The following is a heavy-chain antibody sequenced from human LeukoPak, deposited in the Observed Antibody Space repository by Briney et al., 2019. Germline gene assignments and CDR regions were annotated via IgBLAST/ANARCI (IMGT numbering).Heavy chain of an antibody. Sequence: SVKVSCKASGGTFSSYAISWVRQAPGQGLEWMGGIIPIFGTANYAQKFQGRVTITTDESTSTTYMELSSLRSEDTAVYYCARGGWELQNYYYYYMDVWGKGTTVTVSS. CDR1: GGTFSSYA. CDR2: IIPIFGTA. V-gene: IGHV1-69*05. D-gene: IGHD1-26*01. CDR3: ARGGWELQNYYYYYMDV. J-gene: IGHJ6*03.